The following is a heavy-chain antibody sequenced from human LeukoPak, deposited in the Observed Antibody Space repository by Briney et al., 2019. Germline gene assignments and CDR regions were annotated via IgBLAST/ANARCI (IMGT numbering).Heavy chain of an antibody. J-gene: IGHJ4*02. D-gene: IGHD4-17*01. Sequence: PGGSLRLSCAASGFTFSSYDMHWVRQATGKGLEWVSGINWNGGSTGYADSVKGRFTISRDNAKNSLYLQMNSLRAEDTALYYCARDGDYGPFDYWGQGTLVTVSS. CDR2: INWNGGST. V-gene: IGHV3-20*04. CDR3: ARDGDYGPFDY. CDR1: GFTFSSYD.